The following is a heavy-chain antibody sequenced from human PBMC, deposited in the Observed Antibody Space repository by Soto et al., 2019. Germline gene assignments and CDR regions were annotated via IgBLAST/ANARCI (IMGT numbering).Heavy chain of an antibody. CDR3: AKAGLERYAMDV. CDR1: VFTFSSYP. Sequence: XLRLSGAASVFTFSSYPMHWFRQAPGKGLEWVAFISYDGSTTYYADSVKGRFTISRDNSKNTLYVQMNSLRPEDTAVYYCAKAGLERYAMDVWGQGTKVTVYS. D-gene: IGHD1-1*01. V-gene: IGHV3-30-3*02. CDR2: ISYDGSTT. J-gene: IGHJ6*02.